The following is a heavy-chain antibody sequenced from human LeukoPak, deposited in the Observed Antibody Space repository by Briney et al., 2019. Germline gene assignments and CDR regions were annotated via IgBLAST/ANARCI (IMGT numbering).Heavy chain of an antibody. CDR2: INHSGST. CDR3: ARHRRGAVAGSFDY. J-gene: IGHJ4*02. CDR1: GGSFSGYY. V-gene: IGHV4-34*01. Sequence: SETLSLTYAVYGGSFSGYYWSWIRQPPGKGLEWIGEINHSGSTNYNPSLKSRVTISVDTSKNQFSLKLSSVTAADTAVYYCARHRRGAVAGSFDYWGQGTLVTVSS. D-gene: IGHD6-19*01.